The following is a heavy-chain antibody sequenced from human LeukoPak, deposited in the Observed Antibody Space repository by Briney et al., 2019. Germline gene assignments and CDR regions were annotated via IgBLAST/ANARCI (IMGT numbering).Heavy chain of an antibody. J-gene: IGHJ6*04. Sequence: SETLSLTCVVSGASITVGNWWSWVRQSPEKGLEWIGEIYHSETINYNPSLKSRVTILVDKTKNQFSLKLTSVTAADSAVYYCARDVSRFGELSTYYYGMDVWGKGTTVIVSA. D-gene: IGHD3-10*01. CDR3: ARDVSRFGELSTYYYGMDV. V-gene: IGHV4-4*02. CDR1: GASITVGNW. CDR2: IYHSETI.